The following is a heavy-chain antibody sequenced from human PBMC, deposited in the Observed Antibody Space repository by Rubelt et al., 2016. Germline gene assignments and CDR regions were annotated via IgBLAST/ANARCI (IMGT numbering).Heavy chain of an antibody. CDR3: ARNTGSSPFDP. V-gene: IGHV4-39*01. J-gene: IGHJ5*02. CDR1: GGSISSSSYY. CDR2: IYYSGST. Sequence: QLQLQESGPGLVKPSETLSLTCTVSGGSISSSSYYWGWIRQPPGKGLEWIGTIYYSGSTYYNASLKSRVTISVDTSKNQLSLKRNSVTAADAAVFYCARNTGSSPFDPWGQGTLVTVSS. D-gene: IGHD1-26*01.